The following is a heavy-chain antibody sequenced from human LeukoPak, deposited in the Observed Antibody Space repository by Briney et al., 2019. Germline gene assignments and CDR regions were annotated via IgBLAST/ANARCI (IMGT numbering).Heavy chain of an antibody. D-gene: IGHD1-26*01. V-gene: IGHV3-9*01. J-gene: IGHJ3*02. CDR2: ISWNSGSI. Sequence: GGSLRLSCAASGFTVSSNYMSWVRQAPGKGLEWVSGISWNSGSIGYADSVKGRFTISRDNAKNSLYLQMNSLRAEDTALYYCAKDRSGSFGPRGSDDAFDIWGQGTMVTVSS. CDR1: GFTVSSNY. CDR3: AKDRSGSFGPRGSDDAFDI.